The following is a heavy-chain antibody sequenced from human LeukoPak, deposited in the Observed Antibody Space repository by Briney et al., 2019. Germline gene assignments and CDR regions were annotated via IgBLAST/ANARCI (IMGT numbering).Heavy chain of an antibody. Sequence: SETLSLTCTVSGGSISSGDYYWSWIRQPPGKGLEWIGYIYYSGSTYYNPSLKSRVTISVDTSKNQFSLKLSSVTAADTAVYYCARDLPIEGWFDPWGQGTLVTVSS. V-gene: IGHV4-30-4*01. J-gene: IGHJ5*02. CDR1: GGSISSGDYY. CDR3: ARDLPIEGWFDP. CDR2: IYYSGST. D-gene: IGHD1-26*01.